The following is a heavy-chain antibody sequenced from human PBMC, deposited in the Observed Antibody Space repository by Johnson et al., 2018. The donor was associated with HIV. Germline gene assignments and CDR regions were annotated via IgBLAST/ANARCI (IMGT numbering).Heavy chain of an antibody. CDR2: ISSNGGST. CDR3: ARVGASGAFDI. D-gene: IGHD1-26*01. Sequence: VQLVESGGGVVQPGRSLRLSCAASGFTFSGYGMHWVRQAPGKGLEYVSAISSNGGSTYYANSVKGRFTISRDNSKNTLYLQMGSLRAEDRAVYYCARVGASGAFDIWGQGTMVTVSS. J-gene: IGHJ3*02. CDR1: GFTFSGYG. V-gene: IGHV3-64*01.